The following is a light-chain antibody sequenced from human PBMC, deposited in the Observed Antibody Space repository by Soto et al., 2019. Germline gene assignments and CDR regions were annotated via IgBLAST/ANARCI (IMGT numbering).Light chain of an antibody. V-gene: IGLV2-14*01. J-gene: IGLJ1*01. CDR2: EVS. Sequence: QSLLTQPASVSGSPGQTITISCTGTSSDVSSYSYGSWHQQHPGKAPRRTMYEVSRRRSGVSNRFSGPKSGNTASLTSSALQAEVEADYYCGSYTRSSCLYVFGTGIKVTVL. CDR1: SSDVSSYSY. CDR3: GSYTRSSCLYV.